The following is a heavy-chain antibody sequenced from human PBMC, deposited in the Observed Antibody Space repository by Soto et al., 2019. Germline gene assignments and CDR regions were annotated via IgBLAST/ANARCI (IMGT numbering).Heavy chain of an antibody. V-gene: IGHV4-61*08. CDR3: ARSDGRY. CDR1: GASITSGGYY. Sequence: SETLSLTCTVSGASITSGGYYWSWIRQPPGKGLEWIGYIYYNGSTNYSPSLKSRVTISVDTSKNQFSLKLSSVTAADTAVYYCARSDGRYWGQGTLVTVSS. J-gene: IGHJ4*02. CDR2: IYYNGST.